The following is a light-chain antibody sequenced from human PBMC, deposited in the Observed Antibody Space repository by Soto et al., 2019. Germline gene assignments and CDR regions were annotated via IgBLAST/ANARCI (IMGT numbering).Light chain of an antibody. V-gene: IGLV8-61*01. CDR1: SGSVSANYH. CDR3: VLYMGSGIWV. J-gene: IGLJ3*02. Sequence: QAVVTQEASLSVSPGTTVTLTCGLSSGSVSANYHPSWYQQTPGQAPRTLIYNTNTRSSRVPDRFSGSILGNKAALTITGAQADDESDYYCVLYMGSGIWVFGGGTKVTVL. CDR2: NTN.